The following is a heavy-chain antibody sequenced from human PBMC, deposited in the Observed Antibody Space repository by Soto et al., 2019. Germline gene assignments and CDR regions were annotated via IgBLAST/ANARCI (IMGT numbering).Heavy chain of an antibody. CDR2: VSGSGDST. Sequence: GGSLRLSCAASGFSFGTYAMTWVRQAPGKGLEWVSAVSGSGDSTHYADSVKGRFTISRDNSKNTVSLQMNSLRVEDAAVYYCAKVHRSGYYYYGMDVWGQGTTVTVSS. CDR1: GFSFGTYA. CDR3: AKVHRSGYYYYGMDV. V-gene: IGHV3-23*01. J-gene: IGHJ6*02. D-gene: IGHD3-3*01.